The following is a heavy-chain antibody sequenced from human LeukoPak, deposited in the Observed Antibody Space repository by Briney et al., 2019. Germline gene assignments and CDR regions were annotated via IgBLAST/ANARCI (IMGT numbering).Heavy chain of an antibody. V-gene: IGHV4-39*07. J-gene: IGHJ4*02. Sequence: SETLSLTCTVSGGSISSSSYYWGWIRQPPGKGLEWIGSIYYSGSTYYNPSLKSRVTISVDTSKNQFSLKLSSATAADTAVYYCARGDSSGYYDYWGQGTLVTVSS. CDR1: GGSISSSSYY. CDR3: ARGDSSGYYDY. CDR2: IYYSGST. D-gene: IGHD3-22*01.